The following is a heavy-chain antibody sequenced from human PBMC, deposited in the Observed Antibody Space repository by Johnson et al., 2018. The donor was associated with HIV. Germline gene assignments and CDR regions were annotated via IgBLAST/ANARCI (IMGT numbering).Heavy chain of an antibody. J-gene: IGHJ3*02. CDR3: TGGRDLRAFDI. V-gene: IGHV3-49*03. CDR2: IRSKAYGETT. CDR1: GFPFGDYA. Sequence: VQLVESGGGLVEPGRSLRLSCTTSGFPFGDYAMSWFRQAPGKGLEWVSFIRSKAYGETTAYAASVNGRFTISRDDSKSVAFLQMNSLKTEDTAVYFCTGGRDLRAFDIWGQGTMVTVSS. D-gene: IGHD2-21*02.